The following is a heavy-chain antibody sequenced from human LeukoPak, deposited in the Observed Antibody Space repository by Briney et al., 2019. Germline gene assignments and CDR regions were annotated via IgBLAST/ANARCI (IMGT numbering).Heavy chain of an antibody. Sequence: GGSLRLSCAASGFAFNTYAMHWVRQAPGKGLEWVTLIWHDGSHKFYIDSVRGRFTISRDNSRNTVYLQMNGLRAEDTAVYYCASEIFGSGSYPDYWGQGTLVTVSS. CDR1: GFAFNTYA. CDR2: IWHDGSHK. J-gene: IGHJ4*02. V-gene: IGHV3-33*01. D-gene: IGHD3-10*01. CDR3: ASEIFGSGSYPDY.